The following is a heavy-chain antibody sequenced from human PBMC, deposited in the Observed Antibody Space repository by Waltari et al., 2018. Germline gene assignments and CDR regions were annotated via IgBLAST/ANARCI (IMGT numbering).Heavy chain of an antibody. CDR1: GASISSGGYY. CDR2: IHSSGNS. D-gene: IGHD3-16*01. J-gene: IGHJ4*02. Sequence: QVQLKESGPGLVKPSQTLSLTCSVSGASISSGGYYWSWLRQRPGKGLEWMGYIHSSGNSYYNPSLESRLTISLDTSDNQFSLRVSAVTAADTAVYYCARDARLGGSDYWGQGTLVTVSS. V-gene: IGHV4-31*03. CDR3: ARDARLGGSDY.